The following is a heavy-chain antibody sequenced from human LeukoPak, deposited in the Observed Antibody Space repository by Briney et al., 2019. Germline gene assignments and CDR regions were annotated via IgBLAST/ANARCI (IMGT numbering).Heavy chain of an antibody. CDR2: ISGSGGST. Sequence: GGSLTLSCAASGFTFSSYAMSWVRQPPGKGLEWVSAISGSGGSTYYADSVKGRFTISRDNSKNTLYLQMTSLRAEDTAVYYCAKAGERRGYCSSTSCCIDYWGQGTLVTVSS. V-gene: IGHV3-23*01. CDR1: GFTFSSYA. D-gene: IGHD2-2*01. CDR3: AKAGERRGYCSSTSCCIDY. J-gene: IGHJ4*02.